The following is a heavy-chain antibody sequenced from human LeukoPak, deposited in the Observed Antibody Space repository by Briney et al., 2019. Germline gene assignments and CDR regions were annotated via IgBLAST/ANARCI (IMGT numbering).Heavy chain of an antibody. V-gene: IGHV3-30*02. Sequence: GGSLRLSCAASGFNFSSYDMHWVRQAPGKGLEWVAFIRHDSSNKYCADSVKGRFTISRDNSQSTLYVQMNSLRDEDTALYYCAKAVRRSSSWNDYWGQGTLVTVSS. J-gene: IGHJ4*02. CDR1: GFNFSSYD. CDR2: IRHDSSNK. CDR3: AKAVRRSSSWNDY. D-gene: IGHD6-13*01.